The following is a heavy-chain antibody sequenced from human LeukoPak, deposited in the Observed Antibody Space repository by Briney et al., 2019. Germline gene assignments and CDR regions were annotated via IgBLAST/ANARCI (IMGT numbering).Heavy chain of an antibody. V-gene: IGHV3-66*01. CDR3: AGLVLLSWSFDP. D-gene: IGHD2/OR15-2a*01. Sequence: PGGSLRLSCAASGFTVSSNYMSWVRQAPGKGLEWVSVIYSGGSTYYADSVKGRFTISGDNSTNTLYLQMNSLRAEDTAVYYCAGLVLLSWSFDPWGQGTLVTVSS. CDR1: GFTVSSNY. J-gene: IGHJ5*02. CDR2: IYSGGST.